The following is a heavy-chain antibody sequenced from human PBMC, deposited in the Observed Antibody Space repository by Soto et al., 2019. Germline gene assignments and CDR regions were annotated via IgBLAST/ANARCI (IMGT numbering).Heavy chain of an antibody. CDR2: VSGSGGTT. D-gene: IGHD6-19*01. CDR3: ARYTVDTIVTSGWCHYLDP. Sequence: EVQLLDSGGGLVQPGGSLRLSCAASGFTFSSSAMSWVRQAPGKGLEWVSAVSGSGGTTYYADSVRGRFTISRDNSKNTLYLQMNSLRAEDTALYFCARYTVDTIVTSGWCHYLDPWGQGTLVTVSS. V-gene: IGHV3-23*01. J-gene: IGHJ5*02. CDR1: GFTFSSSA.